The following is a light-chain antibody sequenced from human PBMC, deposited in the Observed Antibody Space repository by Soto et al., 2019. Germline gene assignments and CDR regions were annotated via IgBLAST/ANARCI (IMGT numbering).Light chain of an antibody. CDR1: QRISTY. Sequence: DLQMTQSPSSLSVSVGDRVTISCRASQRISTYLNWYQQKPGKAPQLLIYGASSLQSGVPSRFSGSGSGTDFTLTISSLQPEDFATYYCQQSFSSPPYTFGQGTKLEIK. CDR3: QQSFSSPPYT. CDR2: GAS. V-gene: IGKV1-39*01. J-gene: IGKJ2*01.